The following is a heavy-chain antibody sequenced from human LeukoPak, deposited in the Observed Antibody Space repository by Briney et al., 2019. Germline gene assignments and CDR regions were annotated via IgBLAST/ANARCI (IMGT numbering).Heavy chain of an antibody. CDR3: ARTGSWYYYFDY. Sequence: SETLSLTCTVSGGSISTYYWTWIRQPPGKGLEWIGYIYYTGSTNYNPSLKSRVTKSVDTSKNQFSLKLSSVTAADTAVYYCARTGSWYYYFDYWGQGALVTVSS. CDR1: GGSISTYY. D-gene: IGHD6-13*01. J-gene: IGHJ4*02. CDR2: IYYTGST. V-gene: IGHV4-59*01.